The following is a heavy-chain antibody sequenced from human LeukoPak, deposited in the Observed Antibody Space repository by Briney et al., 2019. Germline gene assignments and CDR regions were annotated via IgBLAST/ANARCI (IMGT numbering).Heavy chain of an antibody. Sequence: PSETLSLTCTVSGGSMSPYHWGWIRQPPGKGLEWTGYIYYSGSTYYNPSLRSRVTISVDTSKNQFSLKLSSVTAADTAVYYCARDRGCSGGSCYRWFDPWGQGTLVTVSS. D-gene: IGHD2-15*01. CDR1: GGSMSPYH. V-gene: IGHV4-59*12. CDR3: ARDRGCSGGSCYRWFDP. J-gene: IGHJ5*02. CDR2: IYYSGST.